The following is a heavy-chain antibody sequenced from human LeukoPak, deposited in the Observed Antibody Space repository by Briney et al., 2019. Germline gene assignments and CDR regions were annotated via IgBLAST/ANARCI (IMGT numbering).Heavy chain of an antibody. J-gene: IGHJ1*01. V-gene: IGHV3-73*01. CDR3: ARDRVVVAATVVQH. D-gene: IGHD2-15*01. CDR1: GFKFSGSS. CDR2: IRSKANSYAT. Sequence: GGSLRLSCAASGFKFSGSSMHWVRQASGKGLEWVGRIRSKANSYATAYAASVKGRFTISRDNSKNTLYLQMNSLRAEDTAVYYCARDRVVVAATVVQHWGQGTLVTVSS.